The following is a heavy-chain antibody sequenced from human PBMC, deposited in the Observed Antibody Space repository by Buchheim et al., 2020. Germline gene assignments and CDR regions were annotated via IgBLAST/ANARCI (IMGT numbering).Heavy chain of an antibody. Sequence: QVQLQQWGAGLLKPSETLSLTCAVYGGSFSGYYWSWIRQPPGKGLEWIGEINHSGSTNYNPSLKSRVTISVDTSKNQFSLKLSSVTAADTAVYYCARDRRLYSGSYYPVWLQYYFDYWGQGTL. D-gene: IGHD1-26*01. CDR3: ARDRRLYSGSYYPVWLQYYFDY. V-gene: IGHV4-34*01. CDR2: INHSGST. CDR1: GGSFSGYY. J-gene: IGHJ4*02.